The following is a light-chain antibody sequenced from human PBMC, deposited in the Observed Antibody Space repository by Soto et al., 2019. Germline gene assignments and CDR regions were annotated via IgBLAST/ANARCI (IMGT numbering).Light chain of an antibody. J-gene: IGKJ4*01. CDR3: QQYKQWPVA. V-gene: IGKV3-15*01. CDR1: HSVGSN. CDR2: GAS. Sequence: EIVLTQSPGTLSLSPGERATLSCRASHSVGSNLAWYQQNPGQAPRLLIYGASTRATGVPARFSGSGSATQFTLTISSLQSEDFGFYYCQQYKQWPVAFGGGTKVDI.